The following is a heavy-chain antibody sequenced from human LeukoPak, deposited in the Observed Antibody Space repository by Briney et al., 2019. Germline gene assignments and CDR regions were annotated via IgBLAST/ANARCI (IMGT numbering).Heavy chain of an antibody. Sequence: GGSLRLSCAASGFTFSSYAMSWVRQAPGKGLEWVSALSGNGYYTYYVEPGKGRFTISKDNSKNTLYLHMNSLRADDTAVYYCAKMEGQRLYDYCTDVGGRGTTVTVSS. V-gene: IGHV3-23*01. D-gene: IGHD3-3*01. CDR2: LSGNGYYT. J-gene: IGHJ6*03. CDR1: GFTFSSYA. CDR3: AKMEGQRLYDYCTDV.